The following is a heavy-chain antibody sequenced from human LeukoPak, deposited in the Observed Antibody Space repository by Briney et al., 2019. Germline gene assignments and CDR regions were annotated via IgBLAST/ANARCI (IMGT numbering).Heavy chain of an antibody. V-gene: IGHV4-59*08. Sequence: SETLSLTCSVSGGSISPYYWSWIRQPPGKGLEWIGYVSYRGHTNYNPSLESRVTISVDTSKNQFSLKLSSVTAADTAVYYCARHDMVRGAPRAGHYYYMDVWGKGTTVTISS. J-gene: IGHJ6*03. CDR3: ARHDMVRGAPRAGHYYYMDV. CDR1: GGSISPYY. D-gene: IGHD3-10*01. CDR2: VSYRGHT.